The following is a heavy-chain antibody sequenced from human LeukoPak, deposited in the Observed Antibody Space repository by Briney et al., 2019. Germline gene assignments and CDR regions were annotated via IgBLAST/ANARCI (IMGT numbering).Heavy chain of an antibody. Sequence: SVKVSCKASGYTFTGYYMHWVRQAPGQGLEWMGGIIPIFGTANYAQKFQGRVTITADESTSTAYMELSSLRSEDTAVYYCACSVIGGNTYYYYGMDVWGQGTTVTVSS. CDR1: GYTFTGYY. V-gene: IGHV1-69*13. CDR2: IIPIFGTA. CDR3: ACSVIGGNTYYYYGMDV. J-gene: IGHJ6*02. D-gene: IGHD4-23*01.